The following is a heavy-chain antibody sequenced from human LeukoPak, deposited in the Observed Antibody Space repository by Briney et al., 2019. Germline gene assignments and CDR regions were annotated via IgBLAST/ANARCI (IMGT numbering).Heavy chain of an antibody. J-gene: IGHJ4*02. Sequence: GASVKVSCKASGYTFTGYYMHWVRQAPGQGLKWMGWINPNSGGTNYAQKFQGRVTMTRDTSISTAYMELSRLRSDDTAVYYCARDLRLNYDSSGYRLPDYWGQGTLVTVSS. CDR1: GYTFTGYY. CDR2: INPNSGGT. V-gene: IGHV1-2*02. D-gene: IGHD3-22*01. CDR3: ARDLRLNYDSSGYRLPDY.